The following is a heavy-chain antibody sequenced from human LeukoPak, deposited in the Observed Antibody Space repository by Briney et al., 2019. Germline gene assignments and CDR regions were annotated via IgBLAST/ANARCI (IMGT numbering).Heavy chain of an antibody. CDR3: TRDGGYNAFDI. D-gene: IGHD5-12*01. J-gene: IGHJ3*02. CDR1: GFTFSSHW. V-gene: IGHV3-74*01. CDR2: INSHGSST. Sequence: GGSLRLSCAASGFTFSSHWMHWVRQAPGKGLVWVSRINSHGSSTSYADSVKGRFTISRDNAKNTLYLQMNSLRAEDTAVYYCTRDGGYNAFDIWGQGTMVTVSS.